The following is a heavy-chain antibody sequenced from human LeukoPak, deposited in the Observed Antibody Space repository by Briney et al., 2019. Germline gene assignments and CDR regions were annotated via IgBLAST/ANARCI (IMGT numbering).Heavy chain of an antibody. J-gene: IGHJ4*02. V-gene: IGHV3-23*01. Sequence: AGGSLRLSCAASGFTFTNYAMNWVRQAPGKGLEWVSAISGGGGSTYSADSVKGRFTISRDNSKNTLYLQMNSLRAEDTAVYYCARDGIVGATTLDYWGQGTLVTVSS. CDR2: ISGGGGST. D-gene: IGHD1-26*01. CDR3: ARDGIVGATTLDY. CDR1: GFTFTNYA.